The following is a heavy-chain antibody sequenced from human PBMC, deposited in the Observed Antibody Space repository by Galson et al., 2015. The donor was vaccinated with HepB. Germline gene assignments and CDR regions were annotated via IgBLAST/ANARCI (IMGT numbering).Heavy chain of an antibody. D-gene: IGHD3-16*01. CDR3: AKEGGGIYYYYYMDV. Sequence: SLRLSCAASGFTFSSYAMSWVRQAPGKGLEWVSGISGSGGSTYYEDAVKGRFTISRGNSKNTLYLHMNSLRAEDTALYFCAKEGGGIYYYYYMDVWGKGTTVTVSS. CDR1: GFTFSSYA. V-gene: IGHV3-23*01. CDR2: ISGSGGST. J-gene: IGHJ6*03.